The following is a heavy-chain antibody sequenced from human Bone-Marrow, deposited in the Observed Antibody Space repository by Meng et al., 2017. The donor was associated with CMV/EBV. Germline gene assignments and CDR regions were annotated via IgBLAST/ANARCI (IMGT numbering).Heavy chain of an antibody. J-gene: IGHJ3*02. Sequence: SETLSLTCTVSGGSISSSSYYWGWIRQPPGKGLEWIGSIYYSGSTYYNPSLKSRVTISVDTSKTQFSLKLSSVTAADTAVYYCAMMGGHAFDIWGQRTMVTVSS. V-gene: IGHV4-39*01. D-gene: IGHD1-26*01. CDR2: IYYSGST. CDR1: GGSISSSSYY. CDR3: AMMGGHAFDI.